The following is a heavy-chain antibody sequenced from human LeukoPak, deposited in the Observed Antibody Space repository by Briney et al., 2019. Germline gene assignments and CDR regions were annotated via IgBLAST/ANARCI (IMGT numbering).Heavy chain of an antibody. V-gene: IGHV3-74*01. CDR2: INYDGRST. J-gene: IGHJ4*02. D-gene: IGHD2-15*01. CDR3: ARDNEYCTGGTCRLDY. CDR1: GFTFSFYW. Sequence: GGSLRLSCASSGFTFSFYWMHWVRQAPRKGLVWVSRINYDGRSTSYAGSVKGRFTISRDNAKNTLYLQMNSLRAEDTAVYYCARDNEYCTGGTCRLDYWGQGALVTVSS.